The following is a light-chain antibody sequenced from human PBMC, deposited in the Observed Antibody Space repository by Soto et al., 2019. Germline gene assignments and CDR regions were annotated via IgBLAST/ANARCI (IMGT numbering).Light chain of an antibody. CDR2: DVY. V-gene: IGLV2-14*03. CDR1: SIDVGDNNY. Sequence: QSVLAQPASVSGSPGQSITISCSGSSIDVGDNNYVSWYQQLPGKAPKLIIYDVYKRPSGVPDRFSGSKSDNTASLTISGLQADVDADYYCCSYNGNYYYVFATRT. J-gene: IGLJ1*01. CDR3: CSYNGNYYYV.